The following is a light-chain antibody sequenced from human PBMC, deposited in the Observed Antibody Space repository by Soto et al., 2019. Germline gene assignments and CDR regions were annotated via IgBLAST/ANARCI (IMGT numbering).Light chain of an antibody. CDR1: QSISSW. Sequence: DIQMTQSPSTLSASVGDRVTITCRASQSISSWLAWYQQKPGKAPKLLIYDASSLESGVPSRFSGSGSGTEFSLTISSLQPDDFATYCCQQYNSYPQTFGQGRKVEIK. J-gene: IGKJ1*01. V-gene: IGKV1-5*01. CDR2: DAS. CDR3: QQYNSYPQT.